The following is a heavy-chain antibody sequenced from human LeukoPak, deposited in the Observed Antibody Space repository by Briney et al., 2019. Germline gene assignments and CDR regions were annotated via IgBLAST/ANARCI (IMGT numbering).Heavy chain of an antibody. J-gene: IGHJ4*02. D-gene: IGHD3-22*01. V-gene: IGHV4-59*01. CDR3: ASYDYDANYYFDY. CDR2: IYYSGST. Sequence: SETLSLTCTVSGGSISSYYWSWIQQPPGKGLEWIGYIYYSGSTNYNPSLKSRVTISVDTSKNQFSLKLSSVTAADTAVYYCASYDYDANYYFDYWGQGTLVTVSS. CDR1: GGSISSYY.